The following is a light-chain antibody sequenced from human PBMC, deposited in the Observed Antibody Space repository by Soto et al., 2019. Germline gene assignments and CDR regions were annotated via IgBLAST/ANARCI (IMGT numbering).Light chain of an antibody. J-gene: IGLJ1*01. CDR2: DVS. Sequence: QSALTQPPSVSGSPGHSVTISCTGTSSDVITYNSVSWYQQPPGTVPKLMIYDVSHRPSGVPDRFSGSKSGNTASLTISGLQAEDEADYYCSSYTNNNTYVFGTGTKLTVL. CDR1: SSDVITYNS. CDR3: SSYTNNNTYV. V-gene: IGLV2-18*02.